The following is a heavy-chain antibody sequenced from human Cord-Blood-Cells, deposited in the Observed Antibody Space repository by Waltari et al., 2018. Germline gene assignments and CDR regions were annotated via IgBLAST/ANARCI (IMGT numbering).Heavy chain of an antibody. Sequence: QLQLQEAGRGLVRRSETLSLTMTDPCGSYPSRSDSWGRLPYPPGKGVRWIGTIYYGGSTYYNPSLKSRVTISVDTSKNQFSLKLSSVTAADTAVYYCARHGGKAYYDFWSGHYYFDYWCQGTLVTVSS. CDR3: ARHGGKAYYDFWSGHYYFDY. D-gene: IGHD3-3*01. V-gene: IGHV4-39*01. CDR1: CGSYPSRSDS. CDR2: IYYGGST. J-gene: IGHJ4*02.